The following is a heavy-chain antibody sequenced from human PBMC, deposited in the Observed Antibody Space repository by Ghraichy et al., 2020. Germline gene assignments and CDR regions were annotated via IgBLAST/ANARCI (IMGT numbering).Heavy chain of an antibody. V-gene: IGHV4-30-2*01. J-gene: IGHJ2*01. CDR3: AREGVPAARKYWYFDL. Sequence: SETLSLTCAVSGGSISSGGYSWSWIRQPPGKGLEWIGYIYHSGSTYYNPSLKSRVTISVDRSKNQFSLKLSSVTAADTAVYYCAREGVPAARKYWYFDLCGRGTLVTVSS. D-gene: IGHD2-2*01. CDR1: GGSISSGGYS. CDR2: IYHSGST.